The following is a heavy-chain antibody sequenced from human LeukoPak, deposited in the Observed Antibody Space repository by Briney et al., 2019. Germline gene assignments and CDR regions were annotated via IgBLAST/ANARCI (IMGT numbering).Heavy chain of an antibody. CDR2: MNPNSGNT. CDR3: ARGPWGGYGSGGIYYFDY. J-gene: IGHJ4*02. Sequence: ASVKVSCKASGYTFTSFDFNWVRPAPGQGLEWMGWMNPNSGNTGYAQKFQGRVTMTRDTSLSIGYMELSSLRSEDTAVYYCARGPWGGYGSGGIYYFDYWGQGTLVTVSS. D-gene: IGHD5-12*01. CDR1: GYTFTSFD. V-gene: IGHV1-8*01.